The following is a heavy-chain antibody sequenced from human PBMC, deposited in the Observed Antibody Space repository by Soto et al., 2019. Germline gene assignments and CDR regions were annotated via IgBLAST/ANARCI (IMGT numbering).Heavy chain of an antibody. CDR3: ASGSYGSGSSDY. Sequence: QVQLVQSGAEVKKPGSSVKVSCKASGGTFSSYTISWVRQAPGQGLEWMGRIIPILGIANYAQKFQGRVTITADNSTSTAYMELSSLRSEDTAVYYCASGSYGSGSSDYWGQGTLVTVSS. CDR1: GGTFSSYT. J-gene: IGHJ4*02. V-gene: IGHV1-69*02. CDR2: IIPILGIA. D-gene: IGHD3-10*01.